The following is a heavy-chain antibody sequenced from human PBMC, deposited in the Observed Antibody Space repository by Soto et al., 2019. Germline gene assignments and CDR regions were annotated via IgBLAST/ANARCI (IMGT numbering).Heavy chain of an antibody. CDR3: ARAGQYYDASGYAD. CDR2: ISVYNGNT. Sequence: QVKLEQSETEVKKPGASIKVSCKASGYSFATSGMTWVRQAPGQGLEWMGWISVYNGNTNYDQKLQDRVTMTTDTSTNTAYLEVRNLRSDDTAVYYCARAGQYYDASGYADWGQGTLVTVSS. V-gene: IGHV1-18*01. J-gene: IGHJ4*02. D-gene: IGHD3-22*01. CDR1: GYSFATSG.